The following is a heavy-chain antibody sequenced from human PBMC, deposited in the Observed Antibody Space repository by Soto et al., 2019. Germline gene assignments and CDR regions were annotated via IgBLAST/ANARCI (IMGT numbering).Heavy chain of an antibody. J-gene: IGHJ5*02. CDR3: ARDRSSTPNWFDP. V-gene: IGHV4-59*01. CDR2: IYYSGST. CDR1: GGSISSYY. Sequence: SETLSLTCTVSGGSISSYYWSWMRQPPGKGLEWIGYIYYSGSTNYNPSLKSRVTISVDTSKNQFSLKLSSVTAADTAVYYCARDRSSTPNWFDPWGQGTLVTVSS. D-gene: IGHD6-6*01.